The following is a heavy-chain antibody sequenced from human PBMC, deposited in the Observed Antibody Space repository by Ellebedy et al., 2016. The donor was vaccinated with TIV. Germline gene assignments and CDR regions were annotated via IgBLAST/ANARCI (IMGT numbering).Heavy chain of an antibody. V-gene: IGHV1-2*02. CDR3: ARSAGSGLDL. CDR2: INPDSGVT. CDR1: GYTFSDYY. D-gene: IGHD2-15*01. J-gene: IGHJ5*02. Sequence: ASVKVSCXASGYTFSDYYMHWVRQAPGQGPEWMGWINPDSGVTKYAQKIQGRVTVTRDTSISTAYLELSRLRSDDTAVYYCARSAGSGLDLWGQGTLVTVSS.